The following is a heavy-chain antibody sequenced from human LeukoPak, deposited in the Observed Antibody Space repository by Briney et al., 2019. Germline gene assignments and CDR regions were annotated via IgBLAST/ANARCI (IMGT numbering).Heavy chain of an antibody. D-gene: IGHD1-14*01. CDR3: AKPAKTDYADF. Sequence: GGSLRLSCAASGFTFSDYYMSWIRQAPGKGLEWVSYISSSGSTIYYADSVKGRFTISRDNSKSTLYLQMNSLRAEDTALYYCAKPAKTDYADFWGQGTLVTVSS. J-gene: IGHJ4*02. CDR1: GFTFSDYY. V-gene: IGHV3-11*01. CDR2: ISSSGSTI.